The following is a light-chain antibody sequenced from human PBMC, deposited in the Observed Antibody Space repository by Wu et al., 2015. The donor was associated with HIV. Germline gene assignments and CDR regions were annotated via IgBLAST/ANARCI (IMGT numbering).Light chain of an antibody. J-gene: IGKJ1*01. Sequence: DIQMTQSPSSLSASIGDRVTITCRASQNITNFLTWYQQKPGKAPYLLIYAASSLQSGVPSRFSGSGSGADFTLSIKSLQPEDFATYYCQQSDTTPWTFGQGTKVGI. CDR1: QNITNF. V-gene: IGKV1-39*01. CDR2: AAS. CDR3: QQSDTTPWT.